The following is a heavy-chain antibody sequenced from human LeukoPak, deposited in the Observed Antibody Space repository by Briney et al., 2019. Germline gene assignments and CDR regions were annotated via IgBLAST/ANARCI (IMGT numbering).Heavy chain of an antibody. Sequence: GASVKVSCKASGYTFTGYYMHWVRQAPGQGLEWMGWINPNSGGTNYAQKFQGRVTMTRDTSISTAYMELSRLRSDDTAVYYCARDRRYFDWFPGDYWGQGTLVTVSS. CDR3: ARDRRYFDWFPGDY. CDR1: GYTFTGYY. J-gene: IGHJ4*02. V-gene: IGHV1-2*02. CDR2: INPNSGGT. D-gene: IGHD3-9*01.